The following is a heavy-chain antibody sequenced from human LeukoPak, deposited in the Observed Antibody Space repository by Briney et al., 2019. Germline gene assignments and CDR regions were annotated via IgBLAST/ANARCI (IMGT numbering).Heavy chain of an antibody. J-gene: IGHJ4*02. V-gene: IGHV4-39*01. Sequence: SETLSLTCTVSGGSFTTSSYYWGWIRQPPGRGLDWIGSIYYSVSTYYNPSLKSRVTISVDTSKNQFSLKLSSVTAADTAVYYCARQNVVVPAAIWPLDLPDYWGQGTLVTVSS. D-gene: IGHD2-2*01. CDR3: ARQNVVVPAAIWPLDLPDY. CDR2: IYYSVST. CDR1: GGSFTTSSYY.